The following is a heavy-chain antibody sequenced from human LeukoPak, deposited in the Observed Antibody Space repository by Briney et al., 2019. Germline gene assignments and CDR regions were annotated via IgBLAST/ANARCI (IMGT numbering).Heavy chain of an antibody. J-gene: IGHJ4*02. V-gene: IGHV3-23*01. CDR2: ISNSDGSS. CDR1: GFAFNSFA. Sequence: SGGSLRLSCAASGFAFNSFAMNWVRQAPGKGLEWVSRISNSDGSSHYADFVKGRSTISRDNSKNTLHLQMNSLRAEDTAVYYCAKSLGVGGYTRYKGFDQWGQGTLVTVSS. CDR3: AKSLGVGGYTRYKGFDQ. D-gene: IGHD3-16*02.